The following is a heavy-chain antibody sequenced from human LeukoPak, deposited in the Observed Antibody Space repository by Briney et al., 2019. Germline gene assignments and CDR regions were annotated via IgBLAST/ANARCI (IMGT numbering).Heavy chain of an antibody. J-gene: IGHJ4*02. CDR2: IYYSGST. Sequence: SETLSLTCTVSGGSISSYYWSWIRQPPGKGLEWIGYIYYSGSTNYNPSLKSRVTISVDKSKNQFSLKLRSVTAADTAVYYCARVSGYDWESFYDYWGQGTLVTVSS. D-gene: IGHD5-12*01. CDR1: GGSISSYY. V-gene: IGHV4-59*01. CDR3: ARVSGYDWESFYDY.